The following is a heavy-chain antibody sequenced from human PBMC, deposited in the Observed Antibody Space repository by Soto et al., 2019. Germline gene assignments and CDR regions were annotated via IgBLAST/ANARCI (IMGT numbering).Heavy chain of an antibody. Sequence: RASVTVSCKASGYIFTGYYIHWVRQAPGQGLEWMGWINANSGTNYAQNFQGRVIMTRDTSISTAYMELSGLRFDDTAVYYCATRHTSGRDAFHIWGQGTMVTVSS. CDR3: ATRHTSGRDAFHI. V-gene: IGHV1-2*02. D-gene: IGHD6-25*01. J-gene: IGHJ3*02. CDR2: INANSGT. CDR1: GYIFTGYY.